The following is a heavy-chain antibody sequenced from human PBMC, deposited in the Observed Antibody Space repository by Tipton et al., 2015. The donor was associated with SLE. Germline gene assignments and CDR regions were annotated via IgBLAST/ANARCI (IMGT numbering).Heavy chain of an antibody. J-gene: IGHJ4*02. V-gene: IGHV3-9*01. CDR1: GFTLDDSA. D-gene: IGHD3-9*01. Sequence: EALGFTLDDSAMHWVRQAPGKGLEWVAGVSRQSGSIGYGESVKGRFTISRDNAQNIVYLQMNSLRADDTAVYYCARTMTGAYFDYWGQGTLATVSS. CDR2: VSRQSGSI. CDR3: ARTMTGAYFDY.